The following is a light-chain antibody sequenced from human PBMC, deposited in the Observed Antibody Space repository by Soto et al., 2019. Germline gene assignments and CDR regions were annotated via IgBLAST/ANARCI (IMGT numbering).Light chain of an antibody. J-gene: IGKJ1*01. CDR1: QYINTR. Sequence: EIVLTQSPATLSSFPGDRVTLSCRASQYINTRLAWYQHRPGQAPRLLIYQTSIRAADIPAMFSASGTETDFTLTISDVQPEDFAVYYCHQRQSWPRTFGQGTKVDI. V-gene: IGKV3-11*01. CDR2: QTS. CDR3: HQRQSWPRT.